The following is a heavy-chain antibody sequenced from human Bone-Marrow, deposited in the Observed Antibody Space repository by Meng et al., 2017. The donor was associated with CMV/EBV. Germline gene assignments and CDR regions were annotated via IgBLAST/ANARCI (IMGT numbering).Heavy chain of an antibody. J-gene: IGHJ3*02. CDR2: IYHSGIT. CDR1: GYSISRGYY. D-gene: IGHD3-10*01. V-gene: IGHV4-38-2*02. CDR3: ARWGPYYGSGMNAFDI. Sequence: GSLRLSCTVSGYSISRGYYWGWIRQPPGKALEWIGTIYHSGITHYNPSLESRVTISVDTSKNQFSLKLSSVTAADTAVYYCARWGPYYGSGMNAFDIWGQGTMVTVSS.